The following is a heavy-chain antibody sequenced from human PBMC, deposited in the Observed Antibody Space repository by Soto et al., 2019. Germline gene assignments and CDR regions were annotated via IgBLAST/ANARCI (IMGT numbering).Heavy chain of an antibody. CDR3: AVHLGQNYYTMDV. V-gene: IGHV3-23*01. J-gene: IGHJ6*02. D-gene: IGHD3-3*01. CDR1: GFTLDTFV. CDR2: VTASGGRA. Sequence: EVQLLESGGGWGQPGGSLRLSCAASGFTLDTFVMSWVRQVAGKGLEWVSTVTASGGRAYYADSVKGRFTISRDNSKNTLYLQMSSPGVEDTALYYCAVHLGQNYYTMDVWGLGTTVTVAS.